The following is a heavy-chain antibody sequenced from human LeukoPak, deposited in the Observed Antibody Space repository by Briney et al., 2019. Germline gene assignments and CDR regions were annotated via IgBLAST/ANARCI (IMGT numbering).Heavy chain of an antibody. J-gene: IGHJ4*02. D-gene: IGHD6-13*01. Sequence: GGSLRLSCAASGFTFDDYAMHWVRQAPGKGLEWVSGISWNSGSIGYADSVKGRFTISRDNAKNSLYLQMNSLRAEDTALYYCAKDMAPYSSSWYDYWGQGTLVTVSP. CDR2: ISWNSGSI. V-gene: IGHV3-9*01. CDR1: GFTFDDYA. CDR3: AKDMAPYSSSWYDY.